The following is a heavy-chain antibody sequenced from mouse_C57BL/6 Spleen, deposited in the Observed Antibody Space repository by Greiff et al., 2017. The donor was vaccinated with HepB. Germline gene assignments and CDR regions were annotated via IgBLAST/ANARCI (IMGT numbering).Heavy chain of an antibody. V-gene: IGHV5-4*03. J-gene: IGHJ2*01. Sequence: EVMLVESGGGLVKPGGSLKLSCAASGFTFSSYAMSWVRQTPEKRLEWVATISDGGSYTYYPDNVKGRFTISRDNAKNNLYLQMSHLKSEDTAMYYCARVVTYFDYWGQGTTLTVSS. CDR3: ARVVTYFDY. CDR1: GFTFSSYA. D-gene: IGHD2-2*01. CDR2: ISDGGSYT.